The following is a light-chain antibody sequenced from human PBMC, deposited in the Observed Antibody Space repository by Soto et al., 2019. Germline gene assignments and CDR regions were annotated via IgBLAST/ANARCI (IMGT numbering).Light chain of an antibody. V-gene: IGKV3-20*01. CDR3: HQRQSWPRT. CDR1: QRVSGNF. J-gene: IGKJ1*01. CDR2: GAS. Sequence: DIVWTQSPGTLSLSPGESSTLSCRASQRVSGNFLAWYQEKPGQTPRLLIYGASSRATGIPDRFSGSGSGTDFTLTISDVEPEDFAVYYCHQRQSWPRTFGQGTNVDIK.